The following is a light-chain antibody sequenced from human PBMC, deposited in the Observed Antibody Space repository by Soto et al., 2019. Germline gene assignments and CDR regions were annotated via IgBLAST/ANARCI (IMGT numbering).Light chain of an antibody. CDR2: AAS. CDR1: QGISSW. CDR3: QQADTFPLT. Sequence: DIQMTQSPSSLSASVGDRVTITCRASQGISSWVAWYQQEPGKAPNLLIYAASSLQSGVPSRFSGSGSGTEFTLTISSLQPEDFATYYCQQADTFPLTFGGGTKVEIK. J-gene: IGKJ4*01. V-gene: IGKV1-12*01.